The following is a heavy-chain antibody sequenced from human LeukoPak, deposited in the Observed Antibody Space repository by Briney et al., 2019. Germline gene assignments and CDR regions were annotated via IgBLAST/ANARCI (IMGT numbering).Heavy chain of an antibody. D-gene: IGHD6-13*01. CDR3: ARAGRYSSSWYPSGGRDYYYYYMDV. Sequence: KASETLSLTCAVYGGSFSGYYWSWIRQPPGKGLEWIGEINHSGSTNYNPSLKSRVTISVDTSKNQFSLKLSSVTAADTAVYYCARAGRYSSSWYPSGGRDYYYYYMDVWGQGTMVTVSS. V-gene: IGHV4-34*01. CDR2: INHSGST. CDR1: GGSFSGYY. J-gene: IGHJ6*03.